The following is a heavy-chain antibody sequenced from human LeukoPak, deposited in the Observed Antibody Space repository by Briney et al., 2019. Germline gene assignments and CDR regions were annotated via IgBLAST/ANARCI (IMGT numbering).Heavy chain of an antibody. J-gene: IGHJ4*02. D-gene: IGHD3-10*01. Sequence: GGSLRLSCAASGFTFSSYAMSWVRQAPGKGLEWVSAISGSGGSTYYADSVKGRFTISRDNSKNTLYLQMNSLRAEDTAVYYCARVGGYYGSGSYYGYWGQGTLVTVSS. V-gene: IGHV3-23*01. CDR3: ARVGGYYGSGSYYGY. CDR1: GFTFSSYA. CDR2: ISGSGGST.